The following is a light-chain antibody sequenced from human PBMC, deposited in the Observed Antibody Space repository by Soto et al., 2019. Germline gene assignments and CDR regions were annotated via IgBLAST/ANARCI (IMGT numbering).Light chain of an antibody. Sequence: EIVLTQSPGTLSLSPGERATLSCRASQSVSSSYLAWYQQKPGQAPRLLIYGASSRATGIPDRFSGSGSGTDFTLTISSREPEDFAVYYCQQYGSSPPLTFGGGTKVEIK. CDR1: QSVSSSY. J-gene: IGKJ4*01. V-gene: IGKV3-20*01. CDR3: QQYGSSPPLT. CDR2: GAS.